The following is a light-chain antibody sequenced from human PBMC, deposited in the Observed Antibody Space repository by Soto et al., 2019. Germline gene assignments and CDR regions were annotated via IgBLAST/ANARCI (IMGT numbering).Light chain of an antibody. Sequence: DIQMTQSPSSLSASVGDRVTITCRASQSISSSLNWYQQKPGKPPKLLIYTASTLQSGVPSRFSGSGSGTDFTLNISSLQPEDFATYYCQQSYNTPLTFGGGTKVEIQ. CDR3: QQSYNTPLT. V-gene: IGKV1-39*01. CDR1: QSISSS. CDR2: TAS. J-gene: IGKJ4*01.